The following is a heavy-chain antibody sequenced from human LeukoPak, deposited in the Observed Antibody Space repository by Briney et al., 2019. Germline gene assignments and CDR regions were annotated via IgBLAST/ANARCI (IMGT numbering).Heavy chain of an antibody. Sequence: GGSLRLSCAASGFTFSSYNMNWVRQAPGKGLEWVSSISPSSDFIYYADSVRGRFTISRDNANKSVFLEMNSLRVEDTAVYYCARGLNWFDPWGQGTLVTVSS. J-gene: IGHJ5*02. CDR2: ISPSSDFI. V-gene: IGHV3-21*01. CDR3: ARGLNWFDP. CDR1: GFTFSSYN.